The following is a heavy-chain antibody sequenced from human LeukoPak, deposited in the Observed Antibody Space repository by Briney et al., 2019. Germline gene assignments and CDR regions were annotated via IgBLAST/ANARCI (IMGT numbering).Heavy chain of an antibody. CDR1: GFTFSSYW. D-gene: IGHD1-26*01. CDR3: AKDAGYSGSYPICDY. Sequence: GGSLRLSCAASGFTFSSYWMHWVRQAPGKGLEWVSGISWNSGSIGYADSVKGRFTISRDNAKNSLYLQMNSLRAEDTALYYCAKDAGYSGSYPICDYWGQGTLVTVSS. CDR2: ISWNSGSI. J-gene: IGHJ4*02. V-gene: IGHV3-9*01.